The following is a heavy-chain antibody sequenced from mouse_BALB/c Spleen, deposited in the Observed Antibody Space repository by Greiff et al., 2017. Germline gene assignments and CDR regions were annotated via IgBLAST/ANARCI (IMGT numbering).Heavy chain of an antibody. Sequence: EVKLVESGGGLVQPGGSMKLSCVASGFTFSNYWMNWVRQSPEKGLEWVAEIRLKSNNYATHYAESVKGRFTISRDDSKSSVYLQMNNLRAEDTGIYYCTRPGYGNYSWFAYWGQGTLVTVSA. CDR1: GFTFSNYW. CDR3: TRPGYGNYSWFAY. J-gene: IGHJ3*01. V-gene: IGHV6-6*02. D-gene: IGHD2-1*01. CDR2: IRLKSNNYAT.